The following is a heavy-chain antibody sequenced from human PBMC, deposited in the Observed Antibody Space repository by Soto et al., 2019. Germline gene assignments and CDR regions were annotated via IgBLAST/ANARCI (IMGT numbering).Heavy chain of an antibody. D-gene: IGHD4-17*01. CDR3: ARDPKRWPYYYGMDV. CDR2: IIPIFGTA. V-gene: IGHV1-69*13. CDR1: GGTFSSYA. J-gene: IGHJ6*02. Sequence: SVKVSCKASGGTFSSYAISWVRQAPGQGLEWMGGIIPIFGTANYAQKFQGRVTITADESTSTAYMELSSLRSEDTALYYCARDPKRWPYYYGMDVWGQGTTVTVSS.